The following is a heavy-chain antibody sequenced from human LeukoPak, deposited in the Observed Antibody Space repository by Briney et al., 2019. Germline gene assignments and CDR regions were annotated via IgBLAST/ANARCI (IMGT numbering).Heavy chain of an antibody. CDR1: GFIFSNSA. J-gene: IGHJ4*02. V-gene: IGHV3-7*01. CDR2: IKQDGGEK. D-gene: IGHD4-17*01. CDR3: ARVGARQVLEY. Sequence: GGSLRLSCAASGFIFSNSAMSWVRQAPGKGLEWVANIKQDGGEKYYLDSVKGRFTVSRDNAKNSLYLQMNSLRAEDTAVYYCARVGARQVLEYWGQGTLVTVSS.